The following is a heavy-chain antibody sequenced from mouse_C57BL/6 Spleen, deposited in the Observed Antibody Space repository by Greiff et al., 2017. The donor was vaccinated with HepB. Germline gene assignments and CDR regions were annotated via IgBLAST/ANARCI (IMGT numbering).Heavy chain of an antibody. CDR2: ILPGSGST. Sequence: VQLQQSGAELMKPGASVKLSCKATGYTFTGYWIEWVKQRPGHGLEWIGEILPGSGSTNYNEKFKGKATFTADTSSNTAYMQLSSLTTEDSDIYYCASPFFYYGSSFYYFVYWGQGTTLTVSS. J-gene: IGHJ2*01. D-gene: IGHD1-1*01. CDR1: GYTFTGYW. V-gene: IGHV1-9*01. CDR3: ASPFFYYGSSFYYFVY.